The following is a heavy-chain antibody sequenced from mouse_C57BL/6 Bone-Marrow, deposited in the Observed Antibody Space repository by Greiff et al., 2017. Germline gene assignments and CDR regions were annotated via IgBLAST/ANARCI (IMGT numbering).Heavy chain of an antibody. CDR3: ARQDYGSSYDYAMDY. CDR1: GFTFSDYG. J-gene: IGHJ4*01. Sequence: EVQVVESGGGLVQPGGSLKLSCAASGFTFSDYGMAWVRQAPRKGPEWVAFISNLAYSIYYADTVTGRFTISRENAKNTLYLEMSSLRSEDTAMYYCARQDYGSSYDYAMDYWGQGTSVTVSS. D-gene: IGHD1-1*01. CDR2: ISNLAYSI. V-gene: IGHV5-15*01.